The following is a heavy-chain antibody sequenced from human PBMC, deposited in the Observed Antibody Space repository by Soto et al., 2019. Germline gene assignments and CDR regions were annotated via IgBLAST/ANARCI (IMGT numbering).Heavy chain of an antibody. Sequence: SETLSLTCTVSGGSISSSSYYWGWIRQPPGKGLECIGSIYYSGSTYYNPSLKSRVTISVDTSKNQFSLKLSSVTAADTAVYYYATLAAAGTSGLFDIWGQGTMVTVSS. D-gene: IGHD6-13*01. CDR2: IYYSGST. CDR1: GGSISSSSYY. J-gene: IGHJ3*02. V-gene: IGHV4-39*01. CDR3: ATLAAAGTSGLFDI.